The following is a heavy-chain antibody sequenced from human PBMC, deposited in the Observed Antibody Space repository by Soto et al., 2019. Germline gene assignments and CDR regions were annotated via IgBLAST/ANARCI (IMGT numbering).Heavy chain of an antibody. CDR2: VSGLGATT. CDR1: GFTFNSYA. Sequence: PGGSLRLSCAASGFTFNSYAMSRVRQAPGKGLEWVSSVSGLGATTHHADSVQGRFTISRDNSRNTLYLQMNSLRAEDTAVYYCAKLSQYSSSYYFNSWGQGTLVTVSS. D-gene: IGHD6-6*01. CDR3: AKLSQYSSSYYFNS. V-gene: IGHV3-23*01. J-gene: IGHJ4*02.